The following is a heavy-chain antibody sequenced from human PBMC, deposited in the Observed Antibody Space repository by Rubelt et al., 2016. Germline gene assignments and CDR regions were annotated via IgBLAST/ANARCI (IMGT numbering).Heavy chain of an antibody. D-gene: IGHD6-19*01. J-gene: IGHJ4*02. CDR2: VSYDGSNK. Sequence: SSYAMHWVRQAPGKGLDWVAVVSYDGSNKFYADSVKGRFTISRDNARNTLFLQMNSLRAEDTAVYYCARDWGIAVAGSTGYFDYWGQGTLVTVSS. V-gene: IGHV3-30*04. CDR1: SSYA. CDR3: ARDWGIAVAGSTGYFDY.